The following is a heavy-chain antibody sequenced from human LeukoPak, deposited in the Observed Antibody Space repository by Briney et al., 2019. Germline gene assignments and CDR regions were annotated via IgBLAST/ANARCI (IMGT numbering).Heavy chain of an antibody. CDR2: INHSGST. CDR1: GGSFSGYY. Sequence: NPSETLSLTCAVYGGSFSGYYWSWIRQPPGKGLEWIGEINHSGSTNYNPSLKSRVTISVDTSKNQFSLKLSSVTAADTAVYYCARFYDSSGYYYGMRRHFDYWGQGTLVTVSS. CDR3: ARFYDSSGYYYGMRRHFDY. J-gene: IGHJ4*02. D-gene: IGHD3-22*01. V-gene: IGHV4-34*01.